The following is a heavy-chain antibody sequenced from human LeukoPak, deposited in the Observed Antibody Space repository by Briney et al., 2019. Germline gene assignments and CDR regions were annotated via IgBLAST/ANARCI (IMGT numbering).Heavy chain of an antibody. CDR1: GFTFSTNS. Sequence: GGSLRLSCSASGFTFSTNSMHWVRQAPGKGLEWISYISGSRSSTNYADSVKGRFTISRDNAKNSLYLQMNSLRAEDTAVYYCATPRDSGTYAPFDYWGQGTLVTVSS. J-gene: IGHJ4*02. D-gene: IGHD1-26*01. CDR3: ATPRDSGTYAPFDY. V-gene: IGHV3-48*04. CDR2: ISGSRSST.